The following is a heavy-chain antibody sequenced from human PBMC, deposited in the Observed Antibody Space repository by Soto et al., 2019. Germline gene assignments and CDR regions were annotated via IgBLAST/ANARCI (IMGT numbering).Heavy chain of an antibody. J-gene: IGHJ6*02. CDR3: AREGRLGYSYGMDV. CDR2: IYYSGST. CDR1: CGTMSSLE. D-gene: IGHD6-6*01. V-gene: IGHV4-59*01. Sequence: PSESMYITCTFCCGTMSSLEASGFRHIPGKGLEWIAYIYYSGSTNYNPSRKSRVTISVDTSKNQFCLKLSSVTAADTAVYYCAREGRLGYSYGMDVWGQGTTVTVSS.